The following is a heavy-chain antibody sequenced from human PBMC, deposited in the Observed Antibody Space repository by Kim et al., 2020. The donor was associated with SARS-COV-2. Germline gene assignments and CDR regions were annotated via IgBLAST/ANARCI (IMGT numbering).Heavy chain of an antibody. CDR1: GFTFGDYA. Sequence: GGSLRLSCAASGFTFGDYAMHWVRQGPGKGLEWVSGISWNSGSIGYADSVKGRFTISRDNAKNSLYLQMSSLRAEDTALYYCAKDRDFDYWGQGTLVTVSS. V-gene: IGHV3-9*01. CDR2: ISWNSGSI. J-gene: IGHJ4*02. CDR3: AKDRDFDY.